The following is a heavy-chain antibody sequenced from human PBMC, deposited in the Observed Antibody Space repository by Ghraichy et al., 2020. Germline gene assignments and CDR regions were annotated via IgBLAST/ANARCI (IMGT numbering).Heavy chain of an antibody. CDR2: ISDSGGRT. V-gene: IGHV3-23*01. CDR1: GFTFSSYA. Sequence: GGSLRLSCAASGFTFSSYAMTWVRQAPAKGLEWVSFISDSGGRTAYADSVKGRCTISRDNSKNTLYLQMSSLRVEDTAVYYCVILNNGRGSFDIWGQGTMVAVSS. D-gene: IGHD2-8*01. CDR3: VILNNGRGSFDI. J-gene: IGHJ3*02.